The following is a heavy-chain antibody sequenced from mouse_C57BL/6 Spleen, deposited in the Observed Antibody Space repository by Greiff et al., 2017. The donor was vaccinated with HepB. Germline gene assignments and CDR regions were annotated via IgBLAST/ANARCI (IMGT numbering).Heavy chain of an antibody. D-gene: IGHD2-1*01. CDR1: GYTFTNYW. CDR3: ARFRSTRGYYAMDY. CDR2: IYPGGGYT. V-gene: IGHV1-63*01. J-gene: IGHJ4*01. Sequence: VQLQQSGAELVRPGTSVKMSCKASGYTFTNYWIGWAKQRPGHGLEWIGDIYPGGGYTNYNEKFKGKATLTADKSSSTAYMQFSSLTSEDSAIYYCARFRSTRGYYAMDYWGQGTSVTVSS.